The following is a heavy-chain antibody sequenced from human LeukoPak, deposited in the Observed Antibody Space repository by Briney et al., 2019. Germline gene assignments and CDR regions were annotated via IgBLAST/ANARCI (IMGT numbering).Heavy chain of an antibody. V-gene: IGHV3-30*02. CDR2: IRYDGSNK. Sequence: GGSLRLSCAASGFTFSSYGMHWVRQAPGKGLEWVAFIRYDGSNKYYADSVKGRFTISRDNSKNTLYPQMNSLRAEDTAVYYCAKDSNNGLGNWGQGTLVTVSS. CDR1: GFTFSSYG. CDR3: AKDSNNGLGN. D-gene: IGHD2-8*01. J-gene: IGHJ4*02.